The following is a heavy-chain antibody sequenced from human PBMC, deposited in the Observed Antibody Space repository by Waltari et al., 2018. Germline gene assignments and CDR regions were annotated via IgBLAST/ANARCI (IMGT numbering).Heavy chain of an antibody. CDR3: AINQY. CDR2: IKPDGSEK. J-gene: IGHJ4*02. Sequence: EVQLVESGGGLVQPGGSLRRSCVLCGINFSNYWMNWVRQAPGKGLELVANIKPDGSEKYYVDSVKGRLPISRDNAKHSLFLQMNSLSVDDTGVYYCAINQYWRQGTLVTVSS. V-gene: IGHV3-7*01. CDR1: GINFSNYW.